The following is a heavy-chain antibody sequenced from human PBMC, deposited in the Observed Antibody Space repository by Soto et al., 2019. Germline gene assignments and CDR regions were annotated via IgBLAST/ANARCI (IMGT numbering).Heavy chain of an antibody. Sequence: GGSLGVSCAASGFTFSSYGMHWVRQAPGKGLEWVAVISYDGSNKYYADSVKGRFTISRDNSKNTLYLQMNSLRAEDTAVYYCAKGTLDIVVVVAANYWGQGTLVPVSS. CDR2: ISYDGSNK. CDR3: AKGTLDIVVVVAANY. CDR1: GFTFSSYG. D-gene: IGHD2-15*01. V-gene: IGHV3-30*18. J-gene: IGHJ4*02.